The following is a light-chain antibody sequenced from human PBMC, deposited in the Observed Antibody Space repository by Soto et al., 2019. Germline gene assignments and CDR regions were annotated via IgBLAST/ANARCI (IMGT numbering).Light chain of an antibody. CDR2: EVS. J-gene: IGKJ2*01. CDR3: MQSIQLPFT. Sequence: DIVMNQTPLSLSVTPGQPASISCTSSPSLLYTDGRTYLYWFLQKPGQPPQLLIYEVSNRFYGVPDRFDGSGSGTEFTLKSSRVEAEDVGVYCCMQSIQLPFTLGQGTKLEI. V-gene: IGKV2D-29*01. CDR1: PSLLYTDGRTY.